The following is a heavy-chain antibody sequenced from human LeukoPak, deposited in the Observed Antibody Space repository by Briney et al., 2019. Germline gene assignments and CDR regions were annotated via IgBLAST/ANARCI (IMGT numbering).Heavy chain of an antibody. CDR3: ARDQGSTYGFDP. CDR2: IYYSGST. Sequence: PSETLSLTCTVSGGSISSYHWSWIRQPPGKGLEWIGYIYYSGSTNYNPSLKSRVTMSVDTSKNQFSLNLSSVTAADTAVYYCARDQGSTYGFDPWGQGTLVTVSS. D-gene: IGHD1-26*01. J-gene: IGHJ5*02. V-gene: IGHV4-59*01. CDR1: GGSISSYH.